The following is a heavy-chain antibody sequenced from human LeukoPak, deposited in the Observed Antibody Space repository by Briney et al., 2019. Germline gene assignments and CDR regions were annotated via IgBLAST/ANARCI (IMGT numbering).Heavy chain of an antibody. V-gene: IGHV4-61*01. CDR3: ARHYGP. Sequence: PSDSLSLTCTVSGDSVSNILNYWSWIRQPPGEGLEWIGYIYYNGDTNYNPSLKSRVIISIDTSSNQFSLKLNSVTAADTAVYYCARHYGPWGQGTLVTVSS. D-gene: IGHD3-16*01. CDR2: IYYNGDT. CDR1: GDSVSNILNY. J-gene: IGHJ5*02.